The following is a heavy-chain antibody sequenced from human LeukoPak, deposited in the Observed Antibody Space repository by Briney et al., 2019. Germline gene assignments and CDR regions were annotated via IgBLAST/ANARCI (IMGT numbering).Heavy chain of an antibody. V-gene: IGHV3-48*04. CDR3: ARGLTPYYYYYMDV. J-gene: IGHJ6*03. CDR2: ISSSGSTI. CDR1: GFTFSSYS. D-gene: IGHD2-21*02. Sequence: PGGSLRLSCAASGFTFSSYSMNWVRQAPGKGLEWVSYISSSGSTIYYADSVKGRFTISRDNAKNSLYLQMNSLRAEDTAVYYCARGLTPYYYYYMDVWGKGTTVTVSS.